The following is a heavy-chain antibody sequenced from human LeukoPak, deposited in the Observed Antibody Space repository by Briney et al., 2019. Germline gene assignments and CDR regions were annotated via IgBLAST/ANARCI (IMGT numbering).Heavy chain of an antibody. CDR1: GYTFTSYD. CDR3: ARARDFWSRPPYFGA. Sequence: ASVKVSCKASGYTFTSYDINWVRQATGQGLEWMGWMNPNSGNTGYAQKFQGRLTMTRNTSISTAYMELSSLRSEATAVYCCARARDFWSRPPYFGACGQGTLVTVSS. V-gene: IGHV1-8*01. D-gene: IGHD3-3*01. CDR2: MNPNSGNT. J-gene: IGHJ5*02.